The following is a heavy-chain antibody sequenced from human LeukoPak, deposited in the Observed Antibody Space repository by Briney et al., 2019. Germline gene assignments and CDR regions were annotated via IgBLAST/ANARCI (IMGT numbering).Heavy chain of an antibody. Sequence: GGSLRLPCAASGFTFSSYWMSWVRQAPGKGLEWVANIKQDGSEKYYVDSVKGRFTISRDNAKNSLYLQMNSLRAEDTAVYYCARDRNWGSTPYYFDYWGQGTLVTVSS. J-gene: IGHJ4*02. V-gene: IGHV3-7*01. CDR1: GFTFSSYW. CDR2: IKQDGSEK. D-gene: IGHD7-27*01. CDR3: ARDRNWGSTPYYFDY.